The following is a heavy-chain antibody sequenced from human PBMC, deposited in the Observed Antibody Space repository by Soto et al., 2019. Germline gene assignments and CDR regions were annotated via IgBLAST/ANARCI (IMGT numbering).Heavy chain of an antibody. CDR1: GFTFSSYA. CDR3: AKGVPGIAVAGTGYFQ. J-gene: IGHJ1*01. V-gene: IGHV3-30-3*01. Sequence: PGGSLRLSCAASGFTFSSYAMHWVRQAPGKGLEWVAVISYDGSNKYYADSVKGRFTISRDNSKNTLYLQMNSLRAEDTAVYYCAKGVPGIAVAGTGYFQ. CDR2: ISYDGSNK. D-gene: IGHD6-19*01.